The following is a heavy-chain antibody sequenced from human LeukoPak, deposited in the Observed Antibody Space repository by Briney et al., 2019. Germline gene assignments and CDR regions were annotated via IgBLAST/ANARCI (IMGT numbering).Heavy chain of an antibody. V-gene: IGHV3-7*01. D-gene: IGHD3-22*01. J-gene: IGHJ4*02. CDR3: ARDLYRIVVVPHYFDY. CDR1: GFTFSSYW. CDR2: IKQDGSEK. Sequence: PGGSLRLSCAASGFTFSSYWMSWVRQAPGKGLEWVANIKQDGSEKYYVDSVKGRFTISRDNAKNSLYLQMNSLRAEDAAVYYCARDLYRIVVVPHYFDYWSQGTLVTVSS.